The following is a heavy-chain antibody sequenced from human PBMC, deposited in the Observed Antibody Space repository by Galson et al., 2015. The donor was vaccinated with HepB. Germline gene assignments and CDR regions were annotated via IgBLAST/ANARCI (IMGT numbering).Heavy chain of an antibody. D-gene: IGHD3-10*01. Sequence: SVKVSCKVSGYTLTELSMHWVRQAPGKGLEWMGGFDPEDGETIYAQKFQGRVTMTEDTSTDTAYMELSSLRSEDTAVYYCATDRSTYYYGSGRIPLGYWGQGTLVTVSS. CDR3: ATDRSTYYYGSGRIPLGY. J-gene: IGHJ4*02. CDR1: GYTLTELS. CDR2: FDPEDGET. V-gene: IGHV1-24*01.